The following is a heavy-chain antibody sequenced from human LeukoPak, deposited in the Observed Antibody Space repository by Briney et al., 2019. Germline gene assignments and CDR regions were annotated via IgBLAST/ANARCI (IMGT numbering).Heavy chain of an antibody. CDR2: IWHDGSNK. J-gene: IGHJ5*02. CDR1: GFTFSNHG. V-gene: IGHV3-33*01. D-gene: IGHD1-1*01. Sequence: GGSLRLSCAASGFTFSNHGMHWVRQAPGKGLEWVALIWHDGSNKEYAESVKGRFTISRDNSKNTLYLQMNSLRDEDTAVYYCARDQGTSTTAPKRKGRFDPWGQGTLVTVSS. CDR3: ARDQGTSTTAPKRKGRFDP.